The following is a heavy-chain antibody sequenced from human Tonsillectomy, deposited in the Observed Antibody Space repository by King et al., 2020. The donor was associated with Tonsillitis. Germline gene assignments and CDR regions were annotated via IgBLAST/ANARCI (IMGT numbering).Heavy chain of an antibody. CDR3: AGDPFRSGYNYGYFYFYYGMDV. CDR2: ISYDGNYE. J-gene: IGHJ6*02. V-gene: IGHV3-30*04. CDR1: GFIFSTYA. Sequence: VQLVESGGGVVQPGKSLRLSCAASGFIFSTYAMHWVRQAPGKGLEWVTAISYDGNYEYYADSVKGRFTISRDNSKKTLYLQMNSLRAEDTTMYYCAGDPFRSGYNYGYFYFYYGMDVWGQGTTVTVSS. D-gene: IGHD5-18*01.